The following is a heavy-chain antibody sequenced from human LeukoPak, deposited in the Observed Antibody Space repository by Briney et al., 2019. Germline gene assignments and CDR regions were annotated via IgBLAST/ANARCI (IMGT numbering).Heavy chain of an antibody. CDR1: GYTFTGYY. J-gene: IGHJ4*02. CDR2: INPNSGGT. CDR3: ARGAGLAAAGTYY. Sequence: ASVKVSCKAPGYTFTGYYMNWVRQAPGQGLEWMGWINPNSGGTNYAQKFQGRVTMTRDTSISTAYMDLSRLRSDDTAVYYCARGAGLAAAGTYYWGQGTLVTVSS. V-gene: IGHV1-2*02. D-gene: IGHD6-13*01.